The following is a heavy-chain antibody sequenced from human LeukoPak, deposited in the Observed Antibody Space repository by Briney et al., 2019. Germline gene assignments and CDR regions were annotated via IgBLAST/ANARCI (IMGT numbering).Heavy chain of an antibody. CDR1: GGSIISYY. J-gene: IGHJ6*03. V-gene: IGHV4-59*01. CDR3: ARGESGWAYYYYYYMDV. CDR2: IYYSGST. D-gene: IGHD6-19*01. Sequence: PSETLSLTCTVSGGSIISYYWSWIRQPPGKGLEWIGYIYYSGSTNYNPSLKSRVTISVDTSKNQFSLKLSSVTAADTAVYYCARGESGWAYYYYYYMDVWGKGTTVTVSS.